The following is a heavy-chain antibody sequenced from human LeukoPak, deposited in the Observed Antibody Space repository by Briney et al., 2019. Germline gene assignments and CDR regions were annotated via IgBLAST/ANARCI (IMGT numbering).Heavy chain of an antibody. D-gene: IGHD3-10*01. V-gene: IGHV3-30*18. CDR3: AKDPSYGLFDY. CDR2: ISYDGSNK. CDR1: GFTFSSYG. Sequence: PGRSLRLSCAASGFTFSSYGMHWVRQAPGKGLEWVAVISYDGSNKYYADSVKGRFTISRDNSKNTLYLQMNSLRAEDTAVYYCAKDPSYGLFDYWGQGTLVTVSS. J-gene: IGHJ4*02.